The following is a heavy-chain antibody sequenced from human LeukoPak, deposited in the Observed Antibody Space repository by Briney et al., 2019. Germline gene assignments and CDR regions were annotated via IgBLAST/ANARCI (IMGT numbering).Heavy chain of an antibody. Sequence: ASVKVSCKVSGYTLTELSMHWVRQAPGKGLEWMGGFDPEDGETIYAQKFQGRVTITRDTSASTAYMELSSLRSEDTAVYYCASGGYSGYDPFNWFDPWGQGTLVTVSS. D-gene: IGHD5-12*01. CDR2: FDPEDGET. CDR3: ASGGYSGYDPFNWFDP. CDR1: GYTLTELS. V-gene: IGHV1-24*01. J-gene: IGHJ5*02.